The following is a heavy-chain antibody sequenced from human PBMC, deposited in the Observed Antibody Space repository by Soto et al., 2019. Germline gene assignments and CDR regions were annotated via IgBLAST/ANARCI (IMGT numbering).Heavy chain of an antibody. V-gene: IGHV3-21*01. CDR2: ISSNSAYI. CDR1: GFTFRSFT. Sequence: GSLRLSCAASGFTFRSFTMNWVRQAPGKGLEWVSTISSNSAYIYYTDALRGRFTISRDNAKNSLHLQMNSLRAEDTAVYYCTRDASRDSSARGWFDPWGPGTLVTVS. CDR3: TRDASRDSSARGWFDP. J-gene: IGHJ5*02. D-gene: IGHD6-13*01.